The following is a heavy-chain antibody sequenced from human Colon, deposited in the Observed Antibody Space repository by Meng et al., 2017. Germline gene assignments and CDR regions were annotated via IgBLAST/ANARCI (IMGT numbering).Heavy chain of an antibody. V-gene: IGHV1-2*06. Sequence: SVNVSCKASAYTFAGYYMHWVRQAPGQGLEWMGRINPNSGGANYAQKFQGRVTMTRDTSISTAYMELSRLRSDDTAVYYCAREGLVGDLRYFDLWGRGTLVTVSS. D-gene: IGHD3-3*01. J-gene: IGHJ2*01. CDR2: INPNSGGA. CDR1: AYTFAGYY. CDR3: AREGLVGDLRYFDL.